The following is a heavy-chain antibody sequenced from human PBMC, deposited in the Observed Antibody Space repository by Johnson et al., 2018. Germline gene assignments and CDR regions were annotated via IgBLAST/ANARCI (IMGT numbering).Heavy chain of an antibody. Sequence: EVQLVESWGGLVQXGGSLRLSCAASGFTFSDFAMRWVRQAPGKGLEWVSTIADTSGNTYYADSVKGRFSISRDDSKNTLYLQMNSLRAEDTAIYYCAKAGGRGTYFLHYWGQGTLVTVSP. V-gene: IGHV3-23*04. CDR1: GFTFSDFA. D-gene: IGHD1-7*01. CDR2: IADTSGNT. CDR3: AKAGGRGTYFLHY. J-gene: IGHJ4*02.